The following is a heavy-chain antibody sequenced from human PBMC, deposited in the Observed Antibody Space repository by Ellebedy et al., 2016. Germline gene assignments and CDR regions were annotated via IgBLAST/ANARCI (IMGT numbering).Heavy chain of an antibody. CDR3: ARGTYNWNDNRRAQVRENWFDY. CDR1: GYSLTSYY. CDR2: INPSGGST. Sequence: ASVKVSCXASGYSLTSYYMHWVRQAPGQGLEWMGIINPSGGSTSYAQKFQGRVTMTRDMSTRIVYMELSSLRSEDTAVYYCARGTYNWNDNRRAQVRENWFDYWGQGALVIVSS. D-gene: IGHD1-20*01. V-gene: IGHV1-46*01. J-gene: IGHJ5*01.